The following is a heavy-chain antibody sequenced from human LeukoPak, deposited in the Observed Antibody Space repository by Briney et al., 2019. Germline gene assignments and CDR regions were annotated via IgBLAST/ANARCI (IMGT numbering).Heavy chain of an antibody. Sequence: PGGSLRLSCVASGFTFTNYWMSWVRQAPGKGLEWVANIKQDGSEKYYVDSVKGRFTISRDNAKNSLYLQMNSLRPEDTAVYFSARHYYCSGGICSFDYWGRGTLVTVSS. V-gene: IGHV3-7*03. CDR2: IKQDGSEK. CDR1: GFTFTNYW. CDR3: ARHYYCSGGICSFDY. D-gene: IGHD2-15*01. J-gene: IGHJ4*02.